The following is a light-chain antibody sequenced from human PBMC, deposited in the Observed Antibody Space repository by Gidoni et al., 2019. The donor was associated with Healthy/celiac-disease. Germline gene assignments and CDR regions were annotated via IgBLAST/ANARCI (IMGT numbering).Light chain of an antibody. V-gene: IGKV1-39*01. CDR3: QQSYSTPPT. Sequence: DIQITPSPSSLSASVGDRVTITCRASQSISSYLNWYQQKPGKAPKLLIYAASSLQSGVPSRFSGSGSGTDFTLTISSLQPEDVATYYCQQSYSTPPTFGQGTKVEIK. J-gene: IGKJ1*01. CDR2: AAS. CDR1: QSISSY.